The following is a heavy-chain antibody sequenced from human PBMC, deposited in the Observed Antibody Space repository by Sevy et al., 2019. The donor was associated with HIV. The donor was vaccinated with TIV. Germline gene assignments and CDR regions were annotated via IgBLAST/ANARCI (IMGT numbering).Heavy chain of an antibody. CDR2: IWYDGSDT. Sequence: GGSLRLSCAASRFIFSNHGMHWVRQAPGKGLEWVARIWYDGSDTYYGESVKGRFTISRDNSKNTVDLQMNSLRVEDTAVYYCARDVDSNYDGIDAWGQGTTVTVSS. J-gene: IGHJ6*02. V-gene: IGHV3-33*01. CDR1: RFIFSNHG. D-gene: IGHD4-4*01. CDR3: ARDVDSNYDGIDA.